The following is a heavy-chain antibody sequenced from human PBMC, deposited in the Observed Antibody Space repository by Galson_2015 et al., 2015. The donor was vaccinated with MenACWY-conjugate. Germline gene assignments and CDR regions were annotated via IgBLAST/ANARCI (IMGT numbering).Heavy chain of an antibody. CDR3: ARRDCSSTSCYNYFDY. CDR2: IYPGDSDT. D-gene: IGHD2-2*02. CDR1: GYSFPSYW. V-gene: IGHV5-51*03. Sequence: QSGAEVKKPGESLKISCKGSGYSFPSYWIGWVRQMPGKGLEWMGIIYPGDSDTRYSPSFQGQVTISADKSISTAYLQWSSLKASDTAMYYCARRDCSSTSCYNYFDYWGQGTLVTVSS. J-gene: IGHJ4*02.